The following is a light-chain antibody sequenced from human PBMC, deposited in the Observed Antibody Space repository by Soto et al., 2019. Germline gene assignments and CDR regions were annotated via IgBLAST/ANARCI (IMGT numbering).Light chain of an antibody. Sequence: IVMTPSPATLSASPGERATLSCRASQSVSSNLAWYQQKPGQAPRLLIYGASTRATGIPARFSGSESGTQFTLTISSLQSEDFAVYYCHQYNNWPLTFGGGTKVEIK. V-gene: IGKV3-15*01. CDR3: HQYNNWPLT. J-gene: IGKJ4*01. CDR2: GAS. CDR1: QSVSSN.